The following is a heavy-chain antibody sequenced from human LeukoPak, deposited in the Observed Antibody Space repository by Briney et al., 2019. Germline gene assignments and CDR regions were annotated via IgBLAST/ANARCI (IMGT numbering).Heavy chain of an antibody. CDR1: GFIFSSFE. J-gene: IGHJ4*02. V-gene: IGHV3-48*03. CDR3: AGTDYGTLTGYGIDY. D-gene: IGHD3-9*01. Sequence: GGSLRLSCVVSGFIFSSFEMNWVRQVPGKGLEWISYISTRGGTIYYADSVKGRFTISRDNAKNSLYLQMNSLRAEDTAVYYCAGTDYGTLTGYGIDYWGQGALVTVSS. CDR2: ISTRGGTI.